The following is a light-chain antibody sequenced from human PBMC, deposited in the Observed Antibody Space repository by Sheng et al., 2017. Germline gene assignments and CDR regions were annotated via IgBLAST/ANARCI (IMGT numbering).Light chain of an antibody. J-gene: IGLJ2*01. V-gene: IGLV1-44*01. CDR3: AAWDDSLNGLV. CDR1: SSNIGSNT. CDR2: GNN. Sequence: QAVLTQPPSESETPGQRVTISCSGSSSNIGSNTVNWYRQLPGTAPKLLISGNNQRPSGVSDRFYGSKSGTSASLAISLLQSDDEAHYYCAAWDDSLNGLVFGGGTKLTVL.